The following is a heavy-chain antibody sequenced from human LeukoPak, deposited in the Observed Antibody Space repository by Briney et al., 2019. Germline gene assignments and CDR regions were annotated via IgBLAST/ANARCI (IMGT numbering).Heavy chain of an antibody. D-gene: IGHD5-18*01. J-gene: IGHJ6*04. CDR2: IYHSGST. Sequence: SETLSLTCAVSGGSISSSNWWSWVRPPPGKGLEWIGEIYHSGSTNYNPSLKSRVTISVDKSKNQFSLKLSPVTAADTAVYYCARGGTAMVYYYYGMDVWGKGTTVTVSS. CDR1: GGSISSSNW. V-gene: IGHV4-4*02. CDR3: ARGGTAMVYYYYGMDV.